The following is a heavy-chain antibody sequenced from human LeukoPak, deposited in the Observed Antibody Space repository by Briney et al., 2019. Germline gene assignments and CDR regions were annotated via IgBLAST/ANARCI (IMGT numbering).Heavy chain of an antibody. CDR3: ARIPPHYYDSSGYLVY. Sequence: PSETLSLTCTVSGGSISSSSYYWGWIRQPPGKGLEWIGEINHSGSTNYNPSLKSRVTISVDTSKNQFSLKLSSVTAADTAVYYCARIPPHYYDSSGYLVYWGQGTLVTVSS. D-gene: IGHD3-22*01. J-gene: IGHJ4*02. CDR1: GGSISSSSYY. CDR2: INHSGST. V-gene: IGHV4-39*07.